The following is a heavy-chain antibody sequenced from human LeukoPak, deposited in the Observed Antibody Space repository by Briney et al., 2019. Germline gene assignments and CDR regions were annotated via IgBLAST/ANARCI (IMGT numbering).Heavy chain of an antibody. D-gene: IGHD2-2*01. V-gene: IGHV3-30*01. CDR3: TRDRGAMNDFDY. Sequence: PGGSLRLSCTDSGFSFSSYAMHWVRQSPGKGLEWVAVTSKHGNDGFYADSVKGRFTISRDNSKKTLYLQMDSLRPEDTGVYYCTRDRGAMNDFDYWGQGTLVTVSS. CDR2: TSKHGNDG. J-gene: IGHJ4*02. CDR1: GFSFSSYA.